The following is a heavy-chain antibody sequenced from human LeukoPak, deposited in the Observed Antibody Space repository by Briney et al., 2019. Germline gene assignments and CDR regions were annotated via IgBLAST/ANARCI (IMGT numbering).Heavy chain of an antibody. CDR1: GASFSSYS. CDR3: AREARSTSRWFDP. D-gene: IGHD2-2*01. CDR2: IIPIFGTA. J-gene: IGHJ5*02. V-gene: IGHV1-69*05. Sequence: SVKFSLKASGASFSSYSISWVRQALGQGLEWMGGIIPIFGTANYAQKFQGRVTITTDESTSTAYMELSSLRSEDTAVYYCAREARSTSRWFDPWGQGTLVTVSS.